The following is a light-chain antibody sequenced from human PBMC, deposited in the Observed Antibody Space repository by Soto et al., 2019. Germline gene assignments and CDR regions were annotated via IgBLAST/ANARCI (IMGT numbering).Light chain of an antibody. V-gene: IGKV1-5*03. CDR3: QHYNSYSEA. Sequence: DIQMPQSPSTLSGSVGDSVTITCRASQTISSWLAWYQQKPGKAPKLLIYKASTLKRGVPSRFSGSGSGTEFTLTISSLQPDDFATYYCQHYNSYSEAFGQGAKVEL. CDR1: QTISSW. J-gene: IGKJ1*01. CDR2: KAS.